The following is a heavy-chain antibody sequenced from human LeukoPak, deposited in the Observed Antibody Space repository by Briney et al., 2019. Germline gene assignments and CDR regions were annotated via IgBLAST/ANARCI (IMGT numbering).Heavy chain of an antibody. Sequence: ASVKVSCKASGYTFTGYYMHWVRQAPGQGLEWMGWISAYNGNTNYAQKLQGRVTMTTDTSTSTAYMELRSLRSDDTAVYYCARDPDDSSGYYAVAEYFQHWGQGTLVTVSS. J-gene: IGHJ1*01. D-gene: IGHD3-22*01. CDR1: GYTFTGYY. CDR3: ARDPDDSSGYYAVAEYFQH. CDR2: ISAYNGNT. V-gene: IGHV1-18*04.